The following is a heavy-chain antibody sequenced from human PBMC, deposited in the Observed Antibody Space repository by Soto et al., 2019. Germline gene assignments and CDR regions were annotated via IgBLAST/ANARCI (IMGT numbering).Heavy chain of an antibody. Sequence: QVQLVESGGRVVQPGRSLRLSCAASGFMFNRYAIHWVRQIPGKGLEWVAVISKDGSVQYYADSVRGRFFISRDKSKDTVYLEMNSLRVEDTALFFCARSRSGAVPDPFGYWGQDTPVTVSS. V-gene: IGHV3-30-3*01. CDR3: ARSRSGAVPDPFGY. CDR2: ISKDGSVQ. J-gene: IGHJ4*02. CDR1: GFMFNRYA. D-gene: IGHD3-3*01.